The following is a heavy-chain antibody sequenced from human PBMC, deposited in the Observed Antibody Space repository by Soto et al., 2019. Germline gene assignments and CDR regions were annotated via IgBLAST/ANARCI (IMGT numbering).Heavy chain of an antibody. J-gene: IGHJ4*02. CDR2: IYRSGST. V-gene: IGHV4-4*02. CDR3: AGNNGRAAIDS. Sequence: QVQLQESGPGLVKPSGTLSLTCAVSGGSISSNNWWSWVRQPPGKGLEWIGEIYRSGSTNYNPSLKSRVTISLDKSKNQSSLKLSYVTAADTAVFYCAGNNGRAAIDSWGQGTLVTVSS. D-gene: IGHD1-1*01. CDR1: GGSISSNNW.